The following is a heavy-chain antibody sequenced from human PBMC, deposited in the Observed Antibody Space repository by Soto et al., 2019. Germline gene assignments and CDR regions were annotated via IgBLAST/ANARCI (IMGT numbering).Heavy chain of an antibody. CDR3: AKLTRLVSYFDY. CDR1: GFTFSSYG. D-gene: IGHD3-9*01. V-gene: IGHV3-23*01. CDR2: ISGGGSST. J-gene: IGHJ4*02. Sequence: GVSLRLSCAASGFTFSSYGMHWVRQAPGKGLEWVSAISGGGSSTYYADSVKGRFTISRDNSKNTLYLQMNSLRAEDTAVYYCAKLTRLVSYFDYWGQGTLVTVSS.